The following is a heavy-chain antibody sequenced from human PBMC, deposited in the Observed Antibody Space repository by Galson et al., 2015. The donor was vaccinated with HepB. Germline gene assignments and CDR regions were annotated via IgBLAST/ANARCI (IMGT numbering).Heavy chain of an antibody. CDR1: GGSISSSF. CDR3: ASQTYYYSGMDV. V-gene: IGHV4-59*01. Sequence: LSLTCTVSGGSISSSFWSWIRQPPGKGLEWIGYIYYSGSTSYNPSLKSRVTISVDTSKNQFSLNLSSVTAADTAVYSCASQTYYYSGMDVWGPGTTVTDSS. J-gene: IGHJ6*02. CDR2: IYYSGST.